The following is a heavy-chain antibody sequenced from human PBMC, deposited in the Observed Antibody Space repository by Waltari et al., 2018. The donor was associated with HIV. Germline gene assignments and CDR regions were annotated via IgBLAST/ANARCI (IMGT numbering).Heavy chain of an antibody. V-gene: IGHV1-8*01. CDR2: MHPNRGNT. D-gene: IGHD3-9*01. Sequence: QVQLVQSGAEVKTPGASVKVSCKASGYTFTSYDINWVRQATGQGLEWMGWMHPNRGNTGDARKFQGRVTMTRNASITTAYMELSSLRSEDTAVYFCARGIPAGRYETLTGQDYWGQGTLVTVSS. CDR1: GYTFTSYD. CDR3: ARGIPAGRYETLTGQDY. J-gene: IGHJ4*02.